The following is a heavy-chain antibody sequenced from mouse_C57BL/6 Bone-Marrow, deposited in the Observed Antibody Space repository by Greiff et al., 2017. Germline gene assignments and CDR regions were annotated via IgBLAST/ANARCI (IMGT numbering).Heavy chain of an antibody. D-gene: IGHD6-1*01. CDR1: GYTFTGYW. CDR2: ILPGSGST. CDR3: GRRQGPWFAY. V-gene: IGHV1-9*01. Sequence: QVQLKESGADLMKPGASVKLSCTATGYTFTGYWISWVKQRPGHGLEWIGEILPGSGSTNYNEKFKGQSTFTADPSSNTAYLQLSSQSTENSAIYCCGRRQGPWFAYWGQGTLVTVSA. J-gene: IGHJ3*01.